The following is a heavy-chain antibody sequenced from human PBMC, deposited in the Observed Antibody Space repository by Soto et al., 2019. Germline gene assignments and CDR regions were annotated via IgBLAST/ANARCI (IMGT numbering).Heavy chain of an antibody. CDR2: IIPIFGTA. Sequence: QVQLVQSGAEVKKPGSSVKVSCKASGGTFSSYAISWVRQAPGQGLEWMGGIIPIFGTANYAQKFQGRVTNTADESTSTAYVGLSSLRSEGTAVYYCARGALGDYVWGSRDWGQGTLVTVSS. J-gene: IGHJ4*02. V-gene: IGHV1-69*01. CDR1: GGTFSSYA. CDR3: ARGALGDYVWGSRD. D-gene: IGHD3-16*01.